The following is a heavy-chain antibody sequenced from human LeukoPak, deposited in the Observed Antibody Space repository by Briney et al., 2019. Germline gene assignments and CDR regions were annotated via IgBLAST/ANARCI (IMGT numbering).Heavy chain of an antibody. D-gene: IGHD3-10*01. CDR2: INHSGST. Sequence: PSETLSLTCAVYGGSFRGYYWSCIRQPPGKGLEWIGEINHSGSTNYNPSLKSRVTISVDTSKNQFSLKLTSVTAADTAVYYCARDPSSGEDLWGRGTLVTVSS. J-gene: IGHJ2*01. CDR3: ARDPSSGEDL. CDR1: GGSFRGYY. V-gene: IGHV4-34*01.